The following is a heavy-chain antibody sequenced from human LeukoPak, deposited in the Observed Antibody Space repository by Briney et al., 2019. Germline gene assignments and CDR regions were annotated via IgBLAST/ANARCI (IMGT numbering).Heavy chain of an antibody. D-gene: IGHD6-19*01. CDR3: ASTEIAVAGTLDY. V-gene: IGHV4-59*08. Sequence: SETLSLTCTVPGGSISGYYWSWIRQPPGKGLEGIGYIYYSGSTNYNPSLRSRVTISVDTSKNQFSLKLSSVTAADTAVYYCASTEIAVAGTLDYWGQGTLVTVSS. CDR2: IYYSGST. CDR1: GGSISGYY. J-gene: IGHJ4*02.